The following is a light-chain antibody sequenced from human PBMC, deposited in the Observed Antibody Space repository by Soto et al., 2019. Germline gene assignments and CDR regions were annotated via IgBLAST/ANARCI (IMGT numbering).Light chain of an antibody. V-gene: IGKV1-39*01. J-gene: IGKJ4*01. Sequence: IQMTQSPSSLSAFVGDRVTITCRASQSISNYLNWYQQKPGKAPMLLIYAASSLQSGVPSRFSGSGSGTDFTLTISSLQPEDFATYYCQQSYSTPLTFGGGTKVEI. CDR3: QQSYSTPLT. CDR2: AAS. CDR1: QSISNY.